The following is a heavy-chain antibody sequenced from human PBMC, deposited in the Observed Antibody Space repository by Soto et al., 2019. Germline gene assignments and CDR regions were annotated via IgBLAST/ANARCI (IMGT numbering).Heavy chain of an antibody. J-gene: IGHJ6*02. Sequence: ASVKVSCTASGYTFTSYGISWVRQAPGQGLEWMGWISAYNGNTSYAQKLQGRVTMTTDTSTSTAYMELRSLRSDDTAVYYCARTQNYDILTGYYEYYYGMDVWGQGTTVTVSS. CDR3: ARTQNYDILTGYYEYYYGMDV. CDR1: GYTFTSYG. V-gene: IGHV1-18*01. D-gene: IGHD3-9*01. CDR2: ISAYNGNT.